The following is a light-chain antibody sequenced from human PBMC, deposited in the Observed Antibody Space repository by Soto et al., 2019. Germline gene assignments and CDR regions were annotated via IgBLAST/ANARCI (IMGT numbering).Light chain of an antibody. Sequence: DVQMTQSPSTLSASVGDRVTITCRASQSITTWLAWYQQKPGKAPKFLIYEASSLESGVPSRFSGSGSGTDFTLTISRLEPEDFAVYYCQQYGSSPETFGQGTKVDIK. CDR1: QSITTW. V-gene: IGKV1-5*03. CDR2: EAS. J-gene: IGKJ1*01. CDR3: QQYGSSPET.